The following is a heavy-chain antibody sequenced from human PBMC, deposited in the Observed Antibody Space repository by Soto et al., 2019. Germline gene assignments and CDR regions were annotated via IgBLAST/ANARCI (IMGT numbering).Heavy chain of an antibody. V-gene: IGHV3-30-3*01. Sequence: QVQLVESGGGVVQPGRSLRLSCAASGFTFSSYAMHWVRQAPGKGLEWVAVISYDGSNKYYADSVKGRFTISRDNSKNTLYLQMNSLRAEDTAVYYCARDSGGEEGDYWGQGTLVTVSS. CDR2: ISYDGSNK. J-gene: IGHJ4*02. CDR1: GFTFSSYA. D-gene: IGHD3-10*01. CDR3: ARDSGGEEGDY.